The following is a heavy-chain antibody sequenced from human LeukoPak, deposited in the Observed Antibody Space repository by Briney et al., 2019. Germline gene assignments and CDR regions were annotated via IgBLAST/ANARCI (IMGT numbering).Heavy chain of an antibody. V-gene: IGHV4-39*01. D-gene: IGHD1-26*01. J-gene: IGHJ5*02. CDR2: IYYSGST. CDR3: ARHYSSGSYLGWFDP. CDR1: GGSISSSSYY. Sequence: SETLSLTCTVSGGSISSSSYYWGWIRQPPGKGLEWIGSIYYSGSTYYNPSLKSRVTISVDTSKNQFSLKLSSVTAADTAVYYCARHYSSGSYLGWFDPWGQGTLVTVSS.